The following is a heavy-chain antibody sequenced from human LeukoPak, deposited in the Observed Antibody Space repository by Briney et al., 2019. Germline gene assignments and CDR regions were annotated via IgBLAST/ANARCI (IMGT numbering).Heavy chain of an antibody. J-gene: IGHJ4*02. V-gene: IGHV1-2*02. Sequence: ASVKVSCKASGYTFTGYYTHWVRQAPGQGLEWMGWINPNSGGTNYAQKFQGRVTMTRDTSISTAYMELSRLRSDDTAVYYCARYRVGATAIDYWGQGTLVTVSS. CDR1: GYTFTGYY. D-gene: IGHD1-26*01. CDR2: INPNSGGT. CDR3: ARYRVGATAIDY.